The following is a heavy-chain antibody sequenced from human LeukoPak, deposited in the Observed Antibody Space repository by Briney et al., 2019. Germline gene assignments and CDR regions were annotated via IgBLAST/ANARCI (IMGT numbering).Heavy chain of an antibody. CDR1: GGTFSSYA. CDR2: IIPIFGTA. CDR3: ARVPTVTPGFWFDP. V-gene: IGHV1-69*05. J-gene: IGHJ5*02. Sequence: AASVTVSCKASGGTFSSYAISWVRQAPGQGLEWMGGIIPIFGTANYVQKFQGRVTITTDESTSTAYMELSSLRSEDTAVYYCARVPTVTPGFWFDPWGQGTLVTVSS. D-gene: IGHD4-17*01.